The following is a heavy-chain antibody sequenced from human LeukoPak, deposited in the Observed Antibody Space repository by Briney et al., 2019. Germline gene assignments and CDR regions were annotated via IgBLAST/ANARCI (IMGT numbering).Heavy chain of an antibody. CDR1: GFTFSSYW. Sequence: LRHPNTTSGFTFSSYWMSCVRQAKGKGLEWVANIKQDGSEKYYVDSVKGRFTTSRDNAKNSLYLQMNSLRAEDTAVYYCARDPAIDYWGQGTLVTVSS. J-gene: IGHJ4*02. CDR3: ARDPAIDY. CDR2: IKQDGSEK. V-gene: IGHV3-7*01.